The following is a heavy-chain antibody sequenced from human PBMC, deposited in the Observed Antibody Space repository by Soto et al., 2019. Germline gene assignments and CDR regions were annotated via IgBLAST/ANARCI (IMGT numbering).Heavy chain of an antibody. Sequence: PSETLSLTCSVSGGSVNDHYWSWIRQPPGKSLEWVAFIYHSGGTDYSPSLQSRVSLSVDTSKNQFSLRLSSVTAADTAVYFCARVEVGPDVLFYFDTWGPGTLVTVSS. D-gene: IGHD2-2*01. CDR1: GGSVNDHY. J-gene: IGHJ4*02. CDR2: IYHSGGT. V-gene: IGHV4-59*02. CDR3: ARVEVGPDVLFYFDT.